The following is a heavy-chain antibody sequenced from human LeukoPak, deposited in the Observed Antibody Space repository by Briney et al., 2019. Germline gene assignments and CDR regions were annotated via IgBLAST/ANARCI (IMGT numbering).Heavy chain of an antibody. CDR1: GFTFSSYS. CDR3: AREALGAGSGSYYNAAFDI. V-gene: IGHV3-21*01. D-gene: IGHD3-10*01. J-gene: IGHJ3*02. Sequence: PGGSLRLSCAASGFTFSSYSMNWVRQAPGKGLEWVSSISSSSSYIYYADSVKGRFTISRDNAKNSLYLQMNSLRAEDTAVYYCAREALGAGSGSYYNAAFDIWGQGTMVTVSS. CDR2: ISSSSSYI.